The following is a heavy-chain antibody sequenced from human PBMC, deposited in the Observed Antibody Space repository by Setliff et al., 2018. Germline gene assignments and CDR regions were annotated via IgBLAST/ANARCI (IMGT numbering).Heavy chain of an antibody. CDR3: ARDQRGYYSPLISCYYDY. CDR2: INAGNGNT. D-gene: IGHD3-10*01. Sequence: ASVKVSCKASGYTFTRYAMHWVRQAPGQRLEWMGWINAGNGNTKYSQKFQGRVTITRYTSASTAYMELSSLRSEDTAVYYCARDQRGYYSPLISCYYDYWGQGTLVTVSS. V-gene: IGHV1-3*01. J-gene: IGHJ4*02. CDR1: GYTFTRYA.